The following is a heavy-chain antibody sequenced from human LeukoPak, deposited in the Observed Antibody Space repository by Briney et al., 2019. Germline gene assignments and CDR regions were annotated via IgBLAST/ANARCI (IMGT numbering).Heavy chain of an antibody. Sequence: GGSLRLSCTASGFTFSMYWMSWVRQAPGKGLEWLANIKEDGSENYYVDSVKGRFTISRDNAKNSLYLQMSSLRAEDTAVYYCARGVDTLLWFGELLSPGEFDHWGQGTLVTVSS. V-gene: IGHV3-7*03. CDR1: GFTFSMYW. J-gene: IGHJ4*02. CDR2: IKEDGSEN. CDR3: ARGVDTLLWFGELLSPGEFDH. D-gene: IGHD3-10*01.